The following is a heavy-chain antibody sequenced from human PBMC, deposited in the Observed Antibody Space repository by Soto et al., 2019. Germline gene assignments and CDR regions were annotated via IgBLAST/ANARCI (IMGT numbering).Heavy chain of an antibody. V-gene: IGHV3-23*01. CDR1: GFTFSSYA. CDR3: ATRSSGWYFDY. CDR2: ISGSGGST. D-gene: IGHD6-19*01. J-gene: IGHJ4*02. Sequence: EVQLLESGGGLVQPGGSLRLSCAASGFTFSSYAMSWVRQAPGKGLEWVSAISGSGGSTYYADSVKGRFTISRDNSKNPMYLQMNSLRAEDTAVYYCATRSSGWYFDYWGQGTLVTVSS.